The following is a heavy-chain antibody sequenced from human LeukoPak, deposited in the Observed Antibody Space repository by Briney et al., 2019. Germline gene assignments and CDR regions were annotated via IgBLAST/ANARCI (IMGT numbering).Heavy chain of an antibody. CDR1: GFTFSSFG. J-gene: IGHJ4*02. D-gene: IGHD4-17*01. CDR3: ARDDYGDYVWSQPTFDY. CDR2: IWYDGSHK. V-gene: IGHV3-33*01. Sequence: PGQSLTLSCAVSGFTFSSFGMQWVRQPPGKGMEWVGVIWYDGSHKYYAGSVKGRFTISRDNSKNTLYLQMNSLRAEDTAVYYCARDDYGDYVWSQPTFDYWGQGTLVTVSS.